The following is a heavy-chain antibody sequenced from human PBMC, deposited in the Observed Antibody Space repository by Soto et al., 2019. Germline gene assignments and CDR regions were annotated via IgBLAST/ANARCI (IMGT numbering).Heavy chain of an antibody. Sequence: ASVKVSCKASGYTFTGYYMHWVRQAPGQGLEWMGWINPNSGGTNYAQKFQGWVTMTRDTSISTAYMELSRLRSDDTAVYYCARADIVVVPAAKEYYYYGMDVWGQGTTVTVS. CDR2: INPNSGGT. V-gene: IGHV1-2*04. D-gene: IGHD2-2*01. CDR3: ARADIVVVPAAKEYYYYGMDV. CDR1: GYTFTGYY. J-gene: IGHJ6*02.